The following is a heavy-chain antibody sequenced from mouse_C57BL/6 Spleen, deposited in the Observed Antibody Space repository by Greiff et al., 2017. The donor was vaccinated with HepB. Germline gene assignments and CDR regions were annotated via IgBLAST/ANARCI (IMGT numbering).Heavy chain of an antibody. Sequence: DVKLQESGPGLVKPSQSLSLTCSVTGYSITSGYYWNWIRQFPGNKLEWMGYISYDGSNNYNPSLKNRISITRDTSKNQFFLKLNSVTTEDTATYYCARADYGGYYYAMDYWGQRTSVTVSS. V-gene: IGHV3-6*01. CDR3: ARADYGGYYYAMDY. CDR1: GYSITSGYY. CDR2: ISYDGSN. D-gene: IGHD2-4*01. J-gene: IGHJ4*01.